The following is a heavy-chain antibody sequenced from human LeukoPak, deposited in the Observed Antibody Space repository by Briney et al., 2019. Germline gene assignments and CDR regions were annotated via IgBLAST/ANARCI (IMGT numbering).Heavy chain of an antibody. D-gene: IGHD3-3*01. CDR1: GFTFSDYE. Sequence: GGSLRLSCAASGFTFSDYEMNWVRQAPGKGLEWLSHISISGTTIHYADSVKGRFTISRDNAKNSVYLQMNSLRAEDTAVYYCARGLNDSWTGENYWGQGTLVTVFS. CDR2: ISISGTTI. CDR3: ARGLNDSWTGENY. J-gene: IGHJ4*02. V-gene: IGHV3-48*03.